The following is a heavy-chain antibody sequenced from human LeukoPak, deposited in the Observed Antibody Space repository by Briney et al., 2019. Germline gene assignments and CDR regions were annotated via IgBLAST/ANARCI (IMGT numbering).Heavy chain of an antibody. Sequence: TLSLTCSVSGDSISSNEWWSWVRQAPGKGLEWVAVISYDGSNKYYADSVKGRFTISRDNSKNTLYLQMNSLRAEDTAVYYCAKDYGGSFDYWGQGTPVTVSS. V-gene: IGHV3-30*18. D-gene: IGHD4-23*01. CDR2: ISYDGSNK. CDR1: GDSISSN. J-gene: IGHJ4*02. CDR3: AKDYGGSFDY.